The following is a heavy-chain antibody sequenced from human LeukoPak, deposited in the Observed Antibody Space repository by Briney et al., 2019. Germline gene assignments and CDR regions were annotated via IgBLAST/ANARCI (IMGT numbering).Heavy chain of an antibody. CDR1: GFTFSNYG. CDR2: ISGSGGST. D-gene: IGHD3-9*01. J-gene: IGHJ4*02. CDR3: AKGTFDWSFPLYFDS. Sequence: GGSLRLSCAASGFTFSNYGMSWVRQAPGKGLEWVSAISGSGGSTYYADSVKGRFTISRDNSKNTLYLQMNSLGVEDTAVYYCAKGTFDWSFPLYFDSWGQGILVTVSS. V-gene: IGHV3-23*01.